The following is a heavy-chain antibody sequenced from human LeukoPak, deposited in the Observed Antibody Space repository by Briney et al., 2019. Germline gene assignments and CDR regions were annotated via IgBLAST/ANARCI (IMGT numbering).Heavy chain of an antibody. CDR2: ISYDGSNK. J-gene: IGHJ4*02. CDR3: AKSEGPTVTKNLFDY. CDR1: GFTFSSYG. V-gene: IGHV3-30*18. Sequence: HPGGSLRLSCAASGFTFSSYGMHWVRQAPGKGLEWVAVISYDGSNKYYADSVKGRFTISRDNSKNTLYLQMNSLRAEDTAVYYCAKSEGPTVTKNLFDYWGQGTLVTVSS. D-gene: IGHD4-17*01.